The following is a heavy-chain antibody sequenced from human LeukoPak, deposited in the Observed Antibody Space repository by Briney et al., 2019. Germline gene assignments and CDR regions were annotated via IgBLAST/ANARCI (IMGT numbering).Heavy chain of an antibody. D-gene: IGHD1-26*01. CDR1: GYSISSGYY. CDR2: IYHSGST. V-gene: IGHV4-38-2*02. Sequence: SETLSLTCTVSGYSISSGYYWGWIRQPPGKGLEWIGSIYHSGSTYYNPSLKSRVTISVDTSKNQFSLKLSSVTAADTAVYYCARDKGSYYPFDYWGQGTLVTVSS. J-gene: IGHJ4*02. CDR3: ARDKGSYYPFDY.